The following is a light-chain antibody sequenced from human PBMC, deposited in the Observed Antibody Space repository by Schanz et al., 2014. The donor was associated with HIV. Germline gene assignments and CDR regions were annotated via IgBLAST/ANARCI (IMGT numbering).Light chain of an antibody. CDR3: ASYAATSTVV. V-gene: IGLV2-8*01. J-gene: IGLJ2*01. Sequence: QSALTQPPSASGSPGQSVTISCTGTSNDVGGYNFVSWYQEHPGKAPKLLIYEVTKRPSGVSGRFSGSKSGNTASLTVSGLQADDEANYYCASYAATSTVVFGGGTKVTVL. CDR2: EVT. CDR1: SNDVGGYNF.